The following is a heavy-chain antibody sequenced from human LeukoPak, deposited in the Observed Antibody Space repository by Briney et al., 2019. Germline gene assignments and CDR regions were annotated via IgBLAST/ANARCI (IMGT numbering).Heavy chain of an antibody. Sequence: SETLSLTCGVYGGSLSGYYWSWIRQPPGKGLEWIGEINHSGSTNYNPSLKSRVTISVDTSKNQFSLKVTSVTAADTAVYYCARDYSSGWYGHQDYFDYWGQGTLVTVSS. V-gene: IGHV4-34*01. CDR1: GGSLSGYY. J-gene: IGHJ4*02. D-gene: IGHD6-19*01. CDR2: INHSGST. CDR3: ARDYSSGWYGHQDYFDY.